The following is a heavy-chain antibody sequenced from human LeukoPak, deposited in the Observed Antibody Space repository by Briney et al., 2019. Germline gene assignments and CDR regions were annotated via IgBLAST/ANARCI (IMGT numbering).Heavy chain of an antibody. D-gene: IGHD3-10*01. Sequence: SETLPLTCTVSGGSISSYSWSWIRQPPGKGLEWIGYIYYSGSTNYNPSLKSRVTISLDTSKNQFSLKLSSVTAADTAVYYCARAYGTAWGQGTLVTVSS. CDR1: GGSISSYS. V-gene: IGHV4-59*01. CDR2: IYYSGST. CDR3: ARAYGTA. J-gene: IGHJ5*02.